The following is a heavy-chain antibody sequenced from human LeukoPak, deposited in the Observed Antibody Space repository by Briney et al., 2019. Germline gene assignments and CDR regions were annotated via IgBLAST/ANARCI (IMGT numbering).Heavy chain of an antibody. CDR2: INPNSGGT. Sequence: VSVKVSCKASGYTFTGYYMHWVRQAPGQGLEWMGWINPNSGGTSYAQKFQGRVTMTRDTSVTTAYMELSRLRSGDTAVYYCARYSGYDEPFEYWGQGTLVTVSS. J-gene: IGHJ4*02. V-gene: IGHV1-2*02. CDR3: ARYSGYDEPFEY. CDR1: GYTFTGYY. D-gene: IGHD5-12*01.